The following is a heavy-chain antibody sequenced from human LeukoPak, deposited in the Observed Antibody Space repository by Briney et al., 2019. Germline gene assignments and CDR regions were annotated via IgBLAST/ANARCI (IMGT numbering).Heavy chain of an antibody. V-gene: IGHV5-51*01. D-gene: IGHD2-2*01. J-gene: IGHJ6*02. CDR3: ARQPIVVVPAAMESVDYYYYGMDV. Sequence: GESLKISCKGSGYSFTSYWIGWVRQMPGKGLEWMGIIYPGDSDTRYSPSFQGQVTISADKSISTAYLQWSSLKASDTAMYYCARQPIVVVPAAMESVDYYYYGMDVWGQGTTVTVSS. CDR2: IYPGDSDT. CDR1: GYSFTSYW.